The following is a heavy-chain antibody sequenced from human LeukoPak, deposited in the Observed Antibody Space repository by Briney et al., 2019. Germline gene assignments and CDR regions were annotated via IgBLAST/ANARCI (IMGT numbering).Heavy chain of an antibody. CDR3: ARAYDYYYDR. CDR2: ISTSGSST. CDR1: GLTFSNHY. D-gene: IGHD3-22*01. J-gene: IGHJ4*02. V-gene: IGHV3-11*06. Sequence: GGSLRLSCAASGLTFSNHYISWIRQAPGKGLEWVSYISTSGSSTKYADSVKGRFTISRDNAKNSLYLQMNSLRAEDTAMYYCARAYDYYYDRWGQGTLVTVSS.